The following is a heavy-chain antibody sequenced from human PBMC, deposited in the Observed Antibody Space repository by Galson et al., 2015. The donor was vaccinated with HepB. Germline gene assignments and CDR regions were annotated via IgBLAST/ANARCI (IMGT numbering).Heavy chain of an antibody. J-gene: IGHJ3*02. V-gene: IGHV3-48*02. CDR2: ISSSSSTI. CDR1: GFTFSSYS. D-gene: IGHD1-1*01. CDR3: ARVPTGTSVRGAFDI. Sequence: SLRLSCAASGFTFSSYSMNWVRQAPGKGLEWVSYISSSSSTIYYADSVKGRFTISRDNAKNSLYLQMNSLRDEDTVVYYCARVPTGTSVRGAFDIWGQGTMVTVSS.